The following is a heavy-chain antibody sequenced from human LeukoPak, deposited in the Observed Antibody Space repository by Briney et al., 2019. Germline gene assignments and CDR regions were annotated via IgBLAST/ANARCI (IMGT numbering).Heavy chain of an antibody. J-gene: IGHJ4*02. CDR3: ATESSRSSAF. V-gene: IGHV3-48*01. D-gene: IGHD6-6*01. Sequence: GGSLRLSCAASGFAFSSYSMKWVRQAPGKGLEWVSQISSSSSSISYADSVKGRFTISRDNGKNSLYLQMNSLRAEDTAVYYCATESSRSSAFRGQGTLVTVSS. CDR2: ISSSSSSI. CDR1: GFAFSSYS.